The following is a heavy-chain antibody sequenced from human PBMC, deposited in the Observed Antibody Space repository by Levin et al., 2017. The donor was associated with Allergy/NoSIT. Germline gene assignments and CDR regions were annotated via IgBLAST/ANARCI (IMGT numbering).Heavy chain of an antibody. V-gene: IGHV3-23*01. J-gene: IGHJ3*02. CDR1: GFTFSSYA. Sequence: GGSLRLSCAASGFTFSSYAMSWVRQAPGKGLEWVSAISGSGGSTYYADSVKGRFTISRDNSKNTLYLQMNSLRAEDTAVYYCAKGGPTIFGVVIRAWAFDIWGQGTMVTVSS. CDR2: ISGSGGST. D-gene: IGHD3-3*01. CDR3: AKGGPTIFGVVIRAWAFDI.